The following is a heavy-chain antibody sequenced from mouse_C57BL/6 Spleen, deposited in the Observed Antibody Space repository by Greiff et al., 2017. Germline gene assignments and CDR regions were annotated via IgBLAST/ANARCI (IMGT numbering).Heavy chain of an antibody. CDR2: IWSGGST. V-gene: IGHV2-2*01. CDR3: ARALITTIYFDY. D-gene: IGHD1-1*01. CDR1: GFSLTSYG. Sequence: QVQLQQSGPGLVQPSQSLSITCTVSGFSLTSYGVHWVRQSPGKGLEWLGVIWSGGSTDYNAAFISRLSISKDNSKSQVFFKMNSLQADDTARYYCARALITTIYFDYWGQGTTRTVSS. J-gene: IGHJ2*01.